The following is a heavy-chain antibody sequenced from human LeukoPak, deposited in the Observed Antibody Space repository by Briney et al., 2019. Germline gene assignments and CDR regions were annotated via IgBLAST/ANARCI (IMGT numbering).Heavy chain of an antibody. V-gene: IGHV4-30-2*01. CDR3: ARGTTSDPSYYFDY. Sequence: SETLSLTCAVSGGSISSGGYSWSWIRQPPGKGLEWIGYIYHSGSTYYNPSLKSRVTISVDRSKNQFSLKLSSVTAADTAVYYCARGTTSDPSYYFDYWGQGTLVTVSS. D-gene: IGHD4-17*01. CDR1: GGSISSGGYS. J-gene: IGHJ4*02. CDR2: IYHSGST.